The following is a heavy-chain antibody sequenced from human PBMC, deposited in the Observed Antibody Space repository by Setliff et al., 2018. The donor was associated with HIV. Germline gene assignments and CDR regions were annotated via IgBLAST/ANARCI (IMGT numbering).Heavy chain of an antibody. CDR2: INHSGTT. CDR3: ARMVIQFGDYHFDD. V-gene: IGHV4-34*01. CDR1: GGSFSGYY. D-gene: IGHD3-10*01. J-gene: IGHJ4*02. Sequence: PSETLSLTCAVYGGSFSGYYWSWIRQPPGKGLEWIGEINHSGTTNYNPSLKSRVTMSLDTSKNQFSLEVNSLSSADTAVYYCARMVIQFGDYHFDDWGQGALVTVSS.